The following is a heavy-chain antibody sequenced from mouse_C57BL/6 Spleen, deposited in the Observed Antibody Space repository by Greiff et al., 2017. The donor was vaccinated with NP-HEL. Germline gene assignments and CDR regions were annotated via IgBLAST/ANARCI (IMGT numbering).Heavy chain of an antibody. V-gene: IGHV1-7*01. D-gene: IGHD1-1*01. Sequence: VQMQQSGAELAKPGASVKLSCKASGDTFTSYWMHWVKQRPGQGLEWIGYINPSSGYTKYNQKFKDKATLTADKSSSTAYMQRSSLTYEDSAVYYCARGAVVHFDYWGQGTTLPVSS. CDR3: ARGAVVHFDY. CDR2: INPSSGYT. CDR1: GDTFTSYW. J-gene: IGHJ2*01.